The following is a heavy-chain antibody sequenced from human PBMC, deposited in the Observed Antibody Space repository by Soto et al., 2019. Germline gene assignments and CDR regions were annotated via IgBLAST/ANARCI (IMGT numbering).Heavy chain of an antibody. Sequence: SSEKVSSLVSGGHFHNYGIHWVGRAPGHGLEWLAGIIPIFGTPNYAQKFQGRVTITADKSTSTAYMELNSLRSEDTAVYYCAGRCDCNNGLAHFDYWGQPPLVTVSS. CDR3: AGRCDCNNGLAHFDY. J-gene: IGHJ4*02. CDR1: GGHFHNYG. V-gene: IGHV1-69*06. CDR2: IIPIFGTP. D-gene: IGHD2-8*01.